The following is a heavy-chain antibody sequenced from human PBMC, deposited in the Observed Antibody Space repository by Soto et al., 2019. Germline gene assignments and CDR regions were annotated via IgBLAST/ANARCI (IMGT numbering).Heavy chain of an antibody. V-gene: IGHV4-59*08. J-gene: IGHJ5*02. CDR3: ARLGGYYQALRA. CDR2: IYYAGST. Sequence: QVQLQESGPGLVKPSETLSLTCSVSGGSLHSYYWSWIRQPPGKGLEWVGYIYYAGSTTYNPSLKILVTRSLDTSKNQFSLELSSVTAADTAVYYCARLGGYYQALRAWGQGTLGTVSS. D-gene: IGHD3-3*01. CDR1: GGSLHSYY.